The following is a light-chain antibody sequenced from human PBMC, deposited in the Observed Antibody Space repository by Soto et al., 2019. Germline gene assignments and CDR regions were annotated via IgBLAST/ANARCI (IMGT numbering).Light chain of an antibody. Sequence: EIVLTQSPATLSLSPGERATLSCRASQSVSSYLAWYQQKPGQAPRLLIYDASNRATAIPARFSGSGSGTDFPLTISSLEPEDFAVYYCQQRRTWPITFGPGPKV. CDR1: QSVSSY. J-gene: IGKJ3*01. CDR2: DAS. V-gene: IGKV3-11*01. CDR3: QQRRTWPIT.